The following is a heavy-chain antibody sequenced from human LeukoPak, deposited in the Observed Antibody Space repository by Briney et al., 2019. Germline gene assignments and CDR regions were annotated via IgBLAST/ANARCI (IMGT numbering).Heavy chain of an antibody. CDR3: AKDQDDSSGYYYASSDY. CDR1: GFTFSSYA. CDR2: ISGSGGST. V-gene: IGHV3-23*01. J-gene: IGHJ4*01. D-gene: IGHD3-22*01. Sequence: GGSLRLSCAASGFTFSSYAMSWVRQAPEKGLEWVSAISGSGGSTYYADSVKGRFTISRDNSKNTLYLQMNSLRAEDTAVYYCAKDQDDSSGYYYASSDYWGQGTLVTVSS.